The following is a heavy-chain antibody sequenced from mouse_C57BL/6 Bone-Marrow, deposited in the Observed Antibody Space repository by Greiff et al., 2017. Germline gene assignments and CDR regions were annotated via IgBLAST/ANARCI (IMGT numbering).Heavy chain of an antibody. CDR3: ARPATVVGWYFDV. CDR1: GYTFTSYW. D-gene: IGHD1-1*01. V-gene: IGHV1-59*01. Sequence: QVQLQQPGAELVRPGTSVKLSCKASGYTFTSYWMHWVKQRTGQGLEWIGVIDPSDSYTDYNQKFKGKATLTVDPSSSTAYMQLSSLTSEDSAVYCCARPATVVGWYFDVWGTGTTVTGSS. CDR2: IDPSDSYT. J-gene: IGHJ1*03.